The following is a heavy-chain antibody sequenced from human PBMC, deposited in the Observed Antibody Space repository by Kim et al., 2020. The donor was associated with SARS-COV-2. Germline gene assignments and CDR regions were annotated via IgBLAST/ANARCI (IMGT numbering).Heavy chain of an antibody. Sequence: GGSLRLSCAASGFTFSSYAMHWVRQAPGKGLEWVAVIWYDGSNKYYADSVKGRFTISRDNSKNTLYLQMNSLRAEDTAVYYCAKEGVRLLLWFGEGSDGMDVWGQGPTVTVSS. V-gene: IGHV3-33*06. CDR2: IWYDGSNK. CDR3: AKEGVRLLLWFGEGSDGMDV. J-gene: IGHJ6*02. D-gene: IGHD3-10*01. CDR1: GFTFSSYA.